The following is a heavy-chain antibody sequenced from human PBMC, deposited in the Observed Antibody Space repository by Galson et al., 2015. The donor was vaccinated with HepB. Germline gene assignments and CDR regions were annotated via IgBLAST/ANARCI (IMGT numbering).Heavy chain of an antibody. D-gene: IGHD3-10*01. CDR2: INHSGST. Sequence: SETLSLTCAVYGGSFSGYYWSWIRQPPGKGLEWIGEINHSGSTNYNPSLKSRVTISVDTSKNQFSLKLSSVTAADTAVYYCARDQGDDVLLWFGELYQTDAFDIWGQGTMATVSS. CDR3: ARDQGDDVLLWFGELYQTDAFDI. J-gene: IGHJ3*02. CDR1: GGSFSGYY. V-gene: IGHV4-34*01.